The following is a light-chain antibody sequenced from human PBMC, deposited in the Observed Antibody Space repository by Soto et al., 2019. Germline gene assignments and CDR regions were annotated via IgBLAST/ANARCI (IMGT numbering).Light chain of an antibody. CDR2: AAS. Sequence: DIQMTHSPSSLSASVGETVTITCRASQDIRNDLGWFQQKPGKAPKRLIYAASTLQSGVPSRFSGSGSGTEFTLTISGLQPEDFATYYCLQHTGYPINCGQGTQLEIK. V-gene: IGKV1-17*01. J-gene: IGKJ5*01. CDR1: QDIRND. CDR3: LQHTGYPIN.